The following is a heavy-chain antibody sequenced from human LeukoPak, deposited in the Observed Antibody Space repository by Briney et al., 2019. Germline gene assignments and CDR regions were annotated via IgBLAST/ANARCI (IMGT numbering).Heavy chain of an antibody. J-gene: IGHJ5*02. CDR1: GYTFTSYG. Sequence: ASVKVSCKASGYTFTSYGISWVRQAPGQXXXXMGWISAYNGNTNYAQKLQGRVTMTTDTSTSTAYMELRSLRSDDTAVYYCARSVLRFLEWLLTDNWFDPWGQGTLVTVSS. D-gene: IGHD3-3*01. V-gene: IGHV1-18*01. CDR3: ARSVLRFLEWLLTDNWFDP. CDR2: ISAYNGNT.